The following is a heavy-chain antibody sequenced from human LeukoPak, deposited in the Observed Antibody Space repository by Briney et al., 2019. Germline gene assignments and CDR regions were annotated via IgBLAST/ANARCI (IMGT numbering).Heavy chain of an antibody. V-gene: IGHV1-2*02. J-gene: IGHJ6*03. CDR2: INPHSGGT. CDR1: GYTFTDYY. CDR3: ARDSSQWWQPKRGYYYYMDV. D-gene: IGHD2-15*01. Sequence: ASVKVSCKASGYTFTDYYMHWVRQAPGQGLEWMGWINPHSGGTDHAQKFQGRVTMTRDTSISTAYMELSSLRSEDTAVYYCARDSSQWWQPKRGYYYYMDVWGKGTTVTVSS.